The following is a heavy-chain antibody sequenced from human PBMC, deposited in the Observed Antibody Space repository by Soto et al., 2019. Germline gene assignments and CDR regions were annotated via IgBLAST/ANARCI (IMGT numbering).Heavy chain of an antibody. CDR1: GASVCSRRYD. CDR2: IHSSGNT. CDR3: ARLFASRDTRVYFFHSADAHTPPPSYYHGVDV. V-gene: IGHV4-61*01. Sequence: PSGTLSLASRASGASVCSRRYDWTWIRQPPGKGLEWIGYIHSSGNTNYNPSLESRVTMSIDTSKNQFFLKVSSVTPADTAVYYCARLFASRDTRVYFFHSADAHTPPPSYYHGVDVWGQGTTVTVSS. D-gene: IGHD3-22*01. J-gene: IGHJ6*02.